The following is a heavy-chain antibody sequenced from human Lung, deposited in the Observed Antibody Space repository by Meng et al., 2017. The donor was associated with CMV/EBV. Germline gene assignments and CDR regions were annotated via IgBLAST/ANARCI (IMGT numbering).Heavy chain of an antibody. CDR1: DDFISSSSYY. CDR3: AREVQDYYGSGAYYNPYYYYGIGV. Sequence: SETLSLTCTVSDDFISSSSYYWGWMRQPPGKGLEWIGSIYYDGSTNYNPSLTSRVTISVEKSKNQFFLRLSSVTAADTAVYFCAREVQDYYGSGAYYNPYYYYGIGVWGQGTTVTVSS. D-gene: IGHD3-10*01. V-gene: IGHV4-39*07. J-gene: IGHJ6*02. CDR2: IYYDGST.